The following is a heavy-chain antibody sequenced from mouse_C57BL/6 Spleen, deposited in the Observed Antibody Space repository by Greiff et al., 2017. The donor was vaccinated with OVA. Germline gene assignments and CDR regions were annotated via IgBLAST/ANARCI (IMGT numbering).Heavy chain of an antibody. V-gene: IGHV7-3*01. J-gene: IGHJ4*01. Sequence: EVQLQESGGGLVQPGGSLSLSCAASGFTFTDYYMSWVRQPPGKALEWLGFIRNKANGYTTEYSASVKGRFTISRDNSQSILYLQMNALRAGDSATYDCARWDCGSSGGDWGQGTSVTVSS. CDR2: IRNKANGYTT. CDR3: ARWDCGSSGGD. D-gene: IGHD1-1*01. CDR1: GFTFTDYY.